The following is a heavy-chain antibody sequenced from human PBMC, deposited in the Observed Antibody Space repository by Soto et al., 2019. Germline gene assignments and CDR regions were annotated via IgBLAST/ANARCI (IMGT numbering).Heavy chain of an antibody. CDR3: ARRPRTNCSGYLEL. J-gene: IGHJ2*01. CDR1: GYSFTTYW. D-gene: IGHD1-1*01. Sequence: LKISCKASGYSFTTYWIAWVRQMPGKGLEWMGRIDPSDSYTNYSPSFQGHVTISADKSISTAYLQWSSLKASDTAMYYCARRPRTNCSGYLELWGRGALGSVSS. V-gene: IGHV5-10-1*01. CDR2: IDPSDSYT.